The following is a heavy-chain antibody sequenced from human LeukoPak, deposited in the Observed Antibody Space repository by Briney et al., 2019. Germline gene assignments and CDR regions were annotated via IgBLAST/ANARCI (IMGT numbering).Heavy chain of an antibody. Sequence: GASVKVSCKASGYTFTGYYMHWVRQAPGQGLEWMGWINPNSGGTNYAQKFQGRVTMTRDTSISTAYMELSRLRSDDTAVYYCARAGVKYIVLMVYGFDYWGQGTLVTVSS. CDR1: GYTFTGYY. CDR3: ARAGVKYIVLMVYGFDY. V-gene: IGHV1-2*02. D-gene: IGHD2-8*01. CDR2: INPNSGGT. J-gene: IGHJ4*02.